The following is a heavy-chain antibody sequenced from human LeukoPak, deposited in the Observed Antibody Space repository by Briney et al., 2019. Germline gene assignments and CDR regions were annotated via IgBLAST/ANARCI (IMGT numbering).Heavy chain of an antibody. Sequence: PSETLSVTCAVSGGSISSYYWSWIRQPAGKGLEWIGRIYTSGSTNYNPSLKSRVTMSVDTSKNQLSLKLSSVTAADTAVYYCARDQYCSSTSCFPLRYYYYYMDVWGKGTTVTVSS. CDR1: GGSISSYY. CDR2: IYTSGST. J-gene: IGHJ6*03. D-gene: IGHD2-2*01. CDR3: ARDQYCSSTSCFPLRYYYYYMDV. V-gene: IGHV4-4*07.